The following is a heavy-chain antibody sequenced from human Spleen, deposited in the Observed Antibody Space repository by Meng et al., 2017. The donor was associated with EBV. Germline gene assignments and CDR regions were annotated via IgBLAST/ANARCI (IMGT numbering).Heavy chain of an antibody. J-gene: IGHJ4*02. D-gene: IGHD3-10*02. V-gene: IGHV4-4*02. CDR1: RGSISSHNK. CDR2: ISHGGGT. CDR3: ASRVPPYYYDY. Sequence: QGQVRGWGPRLGKPSGTLSLTCGVSRGSISSHNKWNWVRQSPERGLEWIGEISHGGGTNYNPSLRSRVTMSVDKSKNQFSLNLTSVTAADTAVYYCASRVPPYYYDYWGRGTLVTVSS.